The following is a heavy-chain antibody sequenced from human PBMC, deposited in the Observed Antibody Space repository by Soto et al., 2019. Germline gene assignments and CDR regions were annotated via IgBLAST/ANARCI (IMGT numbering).Heavy chain of an antibody. Sequence: GGSLRLSCAASGFTFRSYAIHWVRQAPGKGLEWVAVISRDGTNKYYVDSVKGRFTISRDNSKDTVYLQMNSLRDEDSAMFYCARARSGAVADSFDFWGQGTLVTVSS. D-gene: IGHD3-3*01. CDR3: ARARSGAVADSFDF. CDR2: ISRDGTNK. CDR1: GFTFRSYA. V-gene: IGHV3-30*04. J-gene: IGHJ4*02.